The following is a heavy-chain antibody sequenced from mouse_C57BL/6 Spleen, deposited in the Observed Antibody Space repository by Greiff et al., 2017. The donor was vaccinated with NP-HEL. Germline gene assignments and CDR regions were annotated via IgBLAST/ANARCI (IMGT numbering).Heavy chain of an antibody. CDR2: ISNGGGST. CDR3: ARHGSNYWYFDV. D-gene: IGHD1-1*01. CDR1: GFTFSDYY. Sequence: EVQGVESGGGLVQPGGSLKLSCAASGFTFSDYYMYWVRQTPEKRLEWVAYISNGGGSTYYPDTVKGRFTISRDNAKNTLYLQMSRLKSEDTAMYYCARHGSNYWYFDVWGTGTTVTVSS. J-gene: IGHJ1*03. V-gene: IGHV5-12*01.